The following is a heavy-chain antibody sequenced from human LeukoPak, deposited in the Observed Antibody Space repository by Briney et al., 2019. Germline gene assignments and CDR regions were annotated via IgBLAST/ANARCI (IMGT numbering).Heavy chain of an antibody. CDR1: GYTLTAHY. V-gene: IGHV1-2*06. CDR3: ARDNGERWLQSGFDY. CDR2: INPNSGDT. J-gene: IGHJ4*02. D-gene: IGHD5-24*01. Sequence: ASVKVSCKASGYTLTAHYMHWVRQAPGQGLEWMGRINPNSGDTNYAQKFQGRVTMTRDTSISTAYMDLSRLTSDDTAVYYCARDNGERWLQSGFDYWGQGTLVTVSS.